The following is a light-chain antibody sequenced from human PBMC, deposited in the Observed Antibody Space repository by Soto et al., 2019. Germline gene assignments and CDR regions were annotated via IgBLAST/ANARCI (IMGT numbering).Light chain of an antibody. CDR3: QKDNDWHPIT. V-gene: IGKV3-15*01. CDR1: QNIGNK. CDR2: GAS. J-gene: IGKJ4*01. Sequence: IVMTQSPGTLSVSPGERATLSCRASQNIGNKVGWYQQKPGQAPRLLIYGASTRATGIPVRFNGSGSGTEFTLNIPSLQSEDTAVYYCQKDNDWHPITSGGATKVEIQ.